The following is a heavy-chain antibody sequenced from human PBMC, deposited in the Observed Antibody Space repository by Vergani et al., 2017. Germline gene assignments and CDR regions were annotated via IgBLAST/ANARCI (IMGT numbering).Heavy chain of an antibody. D-gene: IGHD4-17*01. V-gene: IGHV1-18*04. CDR2: ISVYNGET. CDR1: GYTFRNYG. CDR3: ARVHGDYAPPGDGRID. Sequence: QVQLVQSGAEVKKPGASVKVSCEGSGYTFRNYGISWVRQAPGEGLEWLGWISVYNGETKFAQKFQGRVTLTRDTSTDTAYMEMGSLRSDDTAVYYCARVHGDYAPPGDGRIDWGQGTLVTVSS. J-gene: IGHJ4*02.